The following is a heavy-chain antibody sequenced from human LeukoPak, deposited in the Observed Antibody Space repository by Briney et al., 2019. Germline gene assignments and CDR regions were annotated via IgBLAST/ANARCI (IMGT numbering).Heavy chain of an antibody. CDR3: ARDRSIGVFWFDT. CDR1: GYTFSSYG. D-gene: IGHD6-19*01. V-gene: IGHV1-18*01. J-gene: IGHJ5*02. CDR2: LSAYNGDT. Sequence: ASVKVSCKASGYTFSSYGISWVRQAPGQGLEWMGWLSAYNGDTNYAQKYQGRVTMTTDTSTSTAYMELRSLTSDDTAMYYCARDRSIGVFWFDTWGQGTLVTVSS.